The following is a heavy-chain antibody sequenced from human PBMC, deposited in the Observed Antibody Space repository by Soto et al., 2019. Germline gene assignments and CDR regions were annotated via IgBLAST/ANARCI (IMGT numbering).Heavy chain of an antibody. CDR3: ARIQALNWFDP. CDR2: IYHSGST. V-gene: IGHV4-4*02. J-gene: IGHJ5*02. Sequence: QVQLQESGPGLVRPSGTLSLTCAVSAGSISTTNWWSWVRQPPGKGLEWIGEIYHSGSTNNNPSLGRRVTLSVDKSKNQFSLKLSAVTAADTAVYYCARIQALNWFDPWGQGILVTVSS. CDR1: AGSISTTNW.